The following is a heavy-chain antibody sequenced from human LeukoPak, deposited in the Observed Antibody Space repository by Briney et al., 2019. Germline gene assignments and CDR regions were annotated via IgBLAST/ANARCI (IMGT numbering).Heavy chain of an antibody. CDR2: IYYSGST. CDR1: GGSISSYY. V-gene: IGHV4-59*01. J-gene: IGHJ4*02. D-gene: IGHD2-15*01. CDR3: ARDRASAGGFDY. Sequence: SETLSLTCTVSGGSISSYYWSWIRQPPGKGLEWIGYIYYSGSTNYNPSLKSRVTISVGTSKNQFSLKLSSVTAADTALYYCARDRASAGGFDYWGQGTLVTVSS.